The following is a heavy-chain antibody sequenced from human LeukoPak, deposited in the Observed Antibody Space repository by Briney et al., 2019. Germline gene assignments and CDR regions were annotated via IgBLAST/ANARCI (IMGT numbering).Heavy chain of an antibody. J-gene: IGHJ4*02. V-gene: IGHV3-23*01. CDR3: AKQSYARSLGE. CDR2: TNSGGTST. D-gene: IGHD2-8*01. Sequence: GGSLRLSCAPSGFPFSDFSMSWVRQAPGKGLEWISTTNSGGTSTYYAESVKGRFTISRDNSKNTLYLQMSSLRVEDTAVYYCAKQSYARSLGEGGPGTLVSVTS. CDR1: GFPFSDFS.